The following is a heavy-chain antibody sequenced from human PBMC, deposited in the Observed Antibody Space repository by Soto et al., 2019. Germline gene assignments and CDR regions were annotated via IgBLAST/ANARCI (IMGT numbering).Heavy chain of an antibody. Sequence: QVQLQESGPGLVKPSQTLSLTCTVSGGSTSSGDYYWSWIRQPPGKGLEWIGYIYYSGSTYYNPSLKSRVTISVDTSKNQFSLKLSSVTAADTAVYYCARDREDGSGEKGGWYFDLWGRGTLVTVSS. V-gene: IGHV4-30-4*01. CDR2: IYYSGST. CDR1: GGSTSSGDYY. D-gene: IGHD3-10*01. CDR3: ARDREDGSGEKGGWYFDL. J-gene: IGHJ2*01.